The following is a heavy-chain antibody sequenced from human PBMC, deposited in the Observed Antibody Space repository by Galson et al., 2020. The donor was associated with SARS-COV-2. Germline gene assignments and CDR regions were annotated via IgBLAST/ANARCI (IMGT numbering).Heavy chain of an antibody. J-gene: IGHJ3*01. CDR1: GGSISSTSYY. Sequence: ASETLSLTCTVFGGSISSTSYYWGWIRQPPGKGLEWIGSIFYSGDTYYNPSLKSRLTISVDTSKNQFSLRLRSVTAADTAVYYCARQNRIVGAYYGPFDFWGQGTMVTVSS. D-gene: IGHD1-26*01. V-gene: IGHV4-39*01. CDR2: IFYSGDT. CDR3: ARQNRIVGAYYGPFDF.